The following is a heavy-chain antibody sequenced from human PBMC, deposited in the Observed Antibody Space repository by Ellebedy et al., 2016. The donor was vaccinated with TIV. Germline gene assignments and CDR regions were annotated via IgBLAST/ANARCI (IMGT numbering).Heavy chain of an antibody. V-gene: IGHV3-7*04. CDR3: ARLAYCGGDCYIPTLFFDY. J-gene: IGHJ4*02. Sequence: GESLKISXAASGFTFSSYWMSWVRQAPGKGLEWVANIKQDGSEKYYVDSVKGRFTISRDNAKNSLYLQMNSLRAEDTAVYYCARLAYCGGDCYIPTLFFDYWGQGTLVTVSS. CDR2: IKQDGSEK. CDR1: GFTFSSYW. D-gene: IGHD2-21*02.